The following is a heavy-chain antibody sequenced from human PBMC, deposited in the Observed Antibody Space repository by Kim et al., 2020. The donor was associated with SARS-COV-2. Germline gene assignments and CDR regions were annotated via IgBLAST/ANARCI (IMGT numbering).Heavy chain of an antibody. D-gene: IGHD2-2*01. Sequence: SETLSLTCAVYGGSFSGYYWSWIRQPPGKGLEWIGEINHSGSTNYNPSLKSRVTISVDTSKNQFSLKLSSVTAADTAVYYCARANSIVCRSTSCFTSNWFDPWVQGTLVTVSS. J-gene: IGHJ5*02. CDR1: GGSFSGYY. CDR3: ARANSIVCRSTSCFTSNWFDP. V-gene: IGHV4-34*01. CDR2: INHSGST.